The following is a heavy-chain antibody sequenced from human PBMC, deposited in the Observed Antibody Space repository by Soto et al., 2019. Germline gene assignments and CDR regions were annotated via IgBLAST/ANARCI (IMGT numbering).Heavy chain of an antibody. Sequence: EVPLVESGGGLVQPGGSLRLSCAASGFSFSSHSMKWVRQAPGKGLEWVSYISSSGSTIYYADSVKGRFTISRDNAKSSLYLQMNSLRDDDTAVYYCARGRGYCGATNCYLDYWGQGALVTVSS. CDR2: ISSSGSTI. CDR3: ARGRGYCGATNCYLDY. J-gene: IGHJ4*02. V-gene: IGHV3-48*02. CDR1: GFSFSSHS. D-gene: IGHD2-21*01.